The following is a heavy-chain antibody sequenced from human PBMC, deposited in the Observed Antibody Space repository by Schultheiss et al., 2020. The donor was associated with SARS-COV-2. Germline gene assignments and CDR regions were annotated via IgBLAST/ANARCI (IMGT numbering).Heavy chain of an antibody. D-gene: IGHD1-26*01. Sequence: GGSLRLSCGASALTLSRCGLHWVRQAPGEGLEWVAVISYDGSNKYYADSVKGRFTISRDNSKNTLYLQMNSLRAEDTAVYYCARDRPPAWGYWGQGTLVTVSS. CDR3: ARDRPPAWGY. CDR2: ISYDGSNK. V-gene: IGHV3-30*03. CDR1: ALTLSRCG. J-gene: IGHJ4*02.